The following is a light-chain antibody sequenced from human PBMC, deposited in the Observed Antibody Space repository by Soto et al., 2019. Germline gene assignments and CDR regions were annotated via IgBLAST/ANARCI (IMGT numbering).Light chain of an antibody. J-gene: IGKJ4*01. Sequence: EIVLTQSPATLSLSPGERATLSCRASQSVSSYLAWYQQKPGQAPTLLIYDASNRATGIPARFSGSGSGTDLTITISSLEPEDCAVYDCQQYGSSALTFGGGTKVDIK. CDR1: QSVSSY. V-gene: IGKV3-11*01. CDR3: QQYGSSALT. CDR2: DAS.